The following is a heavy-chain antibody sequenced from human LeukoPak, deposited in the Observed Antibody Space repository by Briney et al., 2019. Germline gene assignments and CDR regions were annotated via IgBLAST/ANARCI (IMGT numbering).Heavy chain of an antibody. CDR3: ARVLLSSGSST. D-gene: IGHD3-22*01. V-gene: IGHV4-34*01. Sequence: SETLSLTCAVSGGPFSGYFWSWIRQSSGKGLEWIGEIHNSGTTNYNPSLNSRVTISEDTSKNQFYLKVSSVTAADTAVYYCARVLLSSGSSTWGQGTLVTVSS. CDR1: GGPFSGYF. J-gene: IGHJ5*02. CDR2: IHNSGTT.